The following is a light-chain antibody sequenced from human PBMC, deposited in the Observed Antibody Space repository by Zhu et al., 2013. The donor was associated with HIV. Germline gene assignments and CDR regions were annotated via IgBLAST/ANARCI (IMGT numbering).Light chain of an antibody. CDR2: GAS. CDR1: QGIGRW. Sequence: DILMTQSPSFVSASIGDRVTVSCRASQGIGRWLAWYQQKPGKAPQLLIYGASTLEGGVPSRFSGSGSGAEFTLAISSLQPEDFATYYCHQPYTYPFTFGPGTKVDIK. CDR3: HQPYTYPFT. J-gene: IGKJ3*01. V-gene: IGKV1-12*01.